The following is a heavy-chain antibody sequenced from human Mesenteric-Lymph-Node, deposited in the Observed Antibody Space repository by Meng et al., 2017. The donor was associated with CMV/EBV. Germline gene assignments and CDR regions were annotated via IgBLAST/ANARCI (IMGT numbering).Heavy chain of an antibody. D-gene: IGHD3-16*01. CDR1: GYTFSSYA. J-gene: IGHJ4*02. V-gene: IGHV1-3*04. CDR2: INIVEDKT. Sequence: QVQLVQSGAAVKKPGASVMVSCKAFGYTFSSYAMHWVRQAPGQRREWMGWINIVEDKTKTSQNFQGRVTLTRDTYANTAYMELSSLRSDDTAVYYCARTNNWGFDYWGQGTLVTVYS. CDR3: ARTNNWGFDY.